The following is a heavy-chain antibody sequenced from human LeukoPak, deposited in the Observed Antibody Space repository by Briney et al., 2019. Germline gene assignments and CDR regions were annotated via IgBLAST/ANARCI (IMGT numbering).Heavy chain of an antibody. CDR2: IYYSGST. CDR3: ARYYDFWSGYYSGNDY. V-gene: IGHV4-39*01. Sequence: SETLSLTCAVYGGSFSGYYWGWIRQPPGKGPEWIGSIYYSGSTYYNPSLKSRVTISVDTSKNQFSLKLSSVTAADTAVYYCARYYDFWSGYYSGNDYWGQGTLVTVSS. D-gene: IGHD3-3*01. J-gene: IGHJ4*02. CDR1: GGSFSGYY.